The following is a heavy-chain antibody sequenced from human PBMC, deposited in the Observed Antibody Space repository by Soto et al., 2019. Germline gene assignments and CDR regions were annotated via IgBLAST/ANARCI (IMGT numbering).Heavy chain of an antibody. CDR2: IHYSGST. CDR3: ARPQSTYPYDAFDI. Sequence: QVQLQESGPGLVKPSETLALTCTVSGGSISSYYWSWVRQPPGKGLEWIGYIHYSGSTNYNPSLKSRVTISLDTSNNKFSLRLSSVTAADTAVYYCARPQSTYPYDAFDIWGQGAMVTVSS. CDR1: GGSISSYY. J-gene: IGHJ3*02. D-gene: IGHD2-2*01. V-gene: IGHV4-59*01.